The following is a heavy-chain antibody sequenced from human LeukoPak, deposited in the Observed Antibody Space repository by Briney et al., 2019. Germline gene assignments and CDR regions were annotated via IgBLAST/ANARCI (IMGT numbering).Heavy chain of an antibody. CDR2: ISTSSSMI. CDR1: GFTFSRYS. J-gene: IGHJ4*02. Sequence: PGGSLRLSCEASGFTFSRYSMNWVRQVPGKGLEWVSSISTSSSMIYYLDLVKGRFTISRDNAKNSVYLQMNNLGAEDTAVYYCARDRLGDYDHSGYYDKWGQGTLVTVSS. D-gene: IGHD3-22*01. V-gene: IGHV3-21*04. CDR3: ARDRLGDYDHSGYYDK.